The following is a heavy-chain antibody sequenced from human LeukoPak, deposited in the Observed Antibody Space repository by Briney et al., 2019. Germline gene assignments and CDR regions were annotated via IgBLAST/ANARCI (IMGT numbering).Heavy chain of an antibody. Sequence: GGSLRLSCAASGFTFSTYSMNWVRQAPGKGLEWVSSITSSGSAIYYADPVKGRFTISRDNAKNSLYLQMNSLRAEDTAVYYCARDWKYKVDYWGQGTLVTVSS. V-gene: IGHV3-21*01. CDR3: ARDWKYKVDY. CDR1: GFTFSTYS. CDR2: ITSSGSAI. J-gene: IGHJ4*02. D-gene: IGHD1-7*01.